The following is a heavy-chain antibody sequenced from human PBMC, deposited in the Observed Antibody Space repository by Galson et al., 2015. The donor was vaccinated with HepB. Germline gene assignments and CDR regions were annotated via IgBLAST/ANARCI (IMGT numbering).Heavy chain of an antibody. D-gene: IGHD6-13*01. CDR3: VKDHPYSSSWYVGGGVELYYYSGMDV. J-gene: IGHJ6*02. Sequence: SLRLSCAASGFTFSSYAMHWVRQAPGKGLEYVSAISSNGGSTYYADSVKGRFTISRDNSKNTLYLQMSSLRAEDTAVYYGVKDHPYSSSWYVGGGVELYYYSGMDVWVQGTPVTVSS. CDR2: ISSNGGST. CDR1: GFTFSSYA. V-gene: IGHV3-64D*06.